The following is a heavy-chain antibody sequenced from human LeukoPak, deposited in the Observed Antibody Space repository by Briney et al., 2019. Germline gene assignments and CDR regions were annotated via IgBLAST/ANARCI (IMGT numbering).Heavy chain of an antibody. J-gene: IGHJ4*02. CDR2: INPNSGGT. Sequence: ASVTVSCQPSGYTFPRYYMHWVRQAPGRGLEGMGWINPNSGGTNYAQKCQGGVTMNRDTSISTAYMELSRLRSDDTAVYYCARERVMVRGVRYIHFDYWGQGTLVTVSS. CDR3: ARERVMVRGVRYIHFDY. CDR1: GYTFPRYY. V-gene: IGHV1-2*02. D-gene: IGHD3-10*01.